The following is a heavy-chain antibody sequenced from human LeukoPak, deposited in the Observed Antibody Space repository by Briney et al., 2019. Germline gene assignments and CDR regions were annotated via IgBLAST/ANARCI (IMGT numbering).Heavy chain of an antibody. CDR1: GFPFSSRW. CDR2: IKADGSEK. V-gene: IGHV3-7*04. J-gene: IGHJ4*02. CDR3: ARYCGGGSCFDY. D-gene: IGHD2-15*01. Sequence: GGSLRLSCAASGFPFSSRWMSWVRQAPGKGLEGVANIKADGSEKYYVDSVKGRFTVSRDNAKNSLYLQMNSLRAEDTGLYYCARYCGGGSCFDYWGRGTLVTVSS.